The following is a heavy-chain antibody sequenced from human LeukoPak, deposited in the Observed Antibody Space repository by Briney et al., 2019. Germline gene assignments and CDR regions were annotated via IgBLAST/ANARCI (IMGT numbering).Heavy chain of an antibody. D-gene: IGHD2-15*01. Sequence: GGSLRLSCAASGFTFSSYGMHWVRQAPGEGLEWVAVISYDGSNKYYADSVKGRFTISRDNSKNTLYLQMNSLRAEDTAVYYCANLVVAAISYWGQGTLVTVSS. J-gene: IGHJ4*02. CDR2: ISYDGSNK. V-gene: IGHV3-30*18. CDR3: ANLVVAAISY. CDR1: GFTFSSYG.